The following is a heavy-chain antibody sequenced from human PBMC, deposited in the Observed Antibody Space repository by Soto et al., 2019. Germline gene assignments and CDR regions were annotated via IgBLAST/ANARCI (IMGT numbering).Heavy chain of an antibody. CDR1: GYTFTSYG. Sequence: ASVKVSCKASGYTFTSYGISWVRQAPGQGLEWMGWISAYNGNTDYAQKLQGRVTMTTDTSTSTAYMELRSLRSDDTAVYYCARDGTIFGVVITDNYYYYGMGVWGQGTTVTVSS. D-gene: IGHD3-3*01. J-gene: IGHJ6*02. V-gene: IGHV1-18*01. CDR2: ISAYNGNT. CDR3: ARDGTIFGVVITDNYYYYGMGV.